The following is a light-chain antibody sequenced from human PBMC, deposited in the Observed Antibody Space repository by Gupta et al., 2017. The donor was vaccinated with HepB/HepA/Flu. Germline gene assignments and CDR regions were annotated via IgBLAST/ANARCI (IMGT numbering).Light chain of an antibody. V-gene: IGKV4-1*01. J-gene: IGKJ5*01. CDR1: QSILKNSNNRKY. CDR3: QQYYGCPLT. CDR2: WAS. Sequence: DIVTPPSPDFLASSLGETATINCKSSQSILKNSNNRKYLAWYQQKLGQSPKVLIYWASTREYGVPDRFSGSGSGTEFTLTISSLQAEDVAVYYCQQYYGCPLTFGPGTRLEMK.